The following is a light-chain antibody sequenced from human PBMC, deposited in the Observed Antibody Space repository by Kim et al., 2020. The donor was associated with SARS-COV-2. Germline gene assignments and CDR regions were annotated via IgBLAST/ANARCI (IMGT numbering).Light chain of an antibody. CDR2: RDS. V-gene: IGLV3-9*01. Sequence: VTPEQTARITCGGDNIAKRNVHWSHQRPGQAPIRGIYRDSKRPSGIPERVAVSNSGNTATLTISRVQAGDEADYYCQVWDGSALVFGGGTQLTVL. CDR1: NIAKRN. CDR3: QVWDGSALV. J-gene: IGLJ2*01.